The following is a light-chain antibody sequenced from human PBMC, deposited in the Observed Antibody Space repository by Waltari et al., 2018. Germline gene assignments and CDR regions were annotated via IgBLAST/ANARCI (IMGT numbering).Light chain of an antibody. CDR3: MQGLQIPLT. Sequence: DIAMTQSPLSLPVTPGEPASISCKSSQSLLISNGNNFLDWYLQRPGHSPQLLIYMGSNRASVVPDRFSGSVSGTDFTLKISRVDAEDVGIYYCMQGLQIPLTFGGGTKVEIK. CDR1: QSLLISNGNNF. J-gene: IGKJ4*01. V-gene: IGKV2-28*01. CDR2: MGS.